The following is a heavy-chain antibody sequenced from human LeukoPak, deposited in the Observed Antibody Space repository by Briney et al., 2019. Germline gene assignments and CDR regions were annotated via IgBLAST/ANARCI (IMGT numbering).Heavy chain of an antibody. D-gene: IGHD6-19*01. CDR1: GGSFSGYY. CDR2: INHSGST. V-gene: IGHV4-34*01. CDR3: AGEEWLVRGCDY. Sequence: SETLSLTCAVYGGSFSGYYWSWIRQPPGKGLEWIGEINHSGSTNYNPSLKSRVTISVDTSKNQFSLKLSSVTAADTAVYYCAGEEWLVRGCDYWGQGTLVTVSS. J-gene: IGHJ4*02.